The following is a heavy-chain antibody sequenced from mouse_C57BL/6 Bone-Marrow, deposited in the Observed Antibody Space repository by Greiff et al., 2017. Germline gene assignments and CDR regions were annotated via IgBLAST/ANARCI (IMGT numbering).Heavy chain of an antibody. CDR3: ARREYGNVDTMDY. D-gene: IGHD2-10*02. J-gene: IGHJ4*01. Sequence: QVQLQQPGAELMKPGASVKLSCKASGYTFTGYWIEWVKQRPGHGLEWIGEILPGSGSTNYTEKFKGKATFTAETSSNTAYMQLISLTTEDSAIFDCARREYGNVDTMDYWGQGTTVTVSS. V-gene: IGHV1-9*01. CDR1: GYTFTGYW. CDR2: ILPGSGST.